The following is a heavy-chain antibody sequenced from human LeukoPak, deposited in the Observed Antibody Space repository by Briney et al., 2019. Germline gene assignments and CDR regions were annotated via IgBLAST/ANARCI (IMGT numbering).Heavy chain of an antibody. V-gene: IGHV3-30*03. CDR2: ISYDGSNK. D-gene: IGHD2-15*01. CDR1: GFTFSSYG. J-gene: IGHJ4*02. CDR3: ARVSGHQEDY. Sequence: PGRSLRLSCAASGFTFSSYGMHWVRQAPGKGLEWVAVISYDGSNKYYADSVKGRFTISRDNSKNTLYLQMNSLRAEGTAVYYCARVSGHQEDYWGQGTLVTVSS.